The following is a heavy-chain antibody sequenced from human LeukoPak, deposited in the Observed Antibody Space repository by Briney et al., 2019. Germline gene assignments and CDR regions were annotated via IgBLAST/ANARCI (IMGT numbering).Heavy chain of an antibody. Sequence: PSETLSLTCTVFGGSISSDYWQWIRQPPGEGLEWIGYIYNSGSNNYNPSLKSRVTISIDTSKNQFSLKLTSVTAADTAVYYCATRGYWGQGTLVTVSS. CDR3: ATRGY. V-gene: IGHV4-59*08. J-gene: IGHJ4*02. CDR1: GGSISSDY. D-gene: IGHD3-10*01. CDR2: IYNSGSN.